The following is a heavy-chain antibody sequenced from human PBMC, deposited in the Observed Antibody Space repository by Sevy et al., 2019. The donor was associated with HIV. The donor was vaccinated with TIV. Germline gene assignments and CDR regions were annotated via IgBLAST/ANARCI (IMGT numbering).Heavy chain of an antibody. Sequence: GGSLRLSCAASGFTFSSYGMHWVRQAPGKGLEWVAVISYDGSNKYYADSVKGRFTISRDNSKKTLYLQMNSLRAEDTAVYYCAKESGDAFDIWGQGTMVTVSS. V-gene: IGHV3-30*18. J-gene: IGHJ3*02. CDR1: GFTFSSYG. CDR2: ISYDGSNK. D-gene: IGHD3-10*01. CDR3: AKESGDAFDI.